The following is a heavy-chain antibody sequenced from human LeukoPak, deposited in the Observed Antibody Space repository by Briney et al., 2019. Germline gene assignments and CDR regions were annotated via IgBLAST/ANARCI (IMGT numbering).Heavy chain of an antibody. Sequence: QPGGSLRLSCTASGFTFNTFAMHWVRQAPGKGLEWGAVVWNDGNNKYYADSVKGRFTISRDNSKNTLYLHMNSLTAADTAIYYCARVRAAAPFDYWGQGTLVTVSS. V-gene: IGHV3-33*01. D-gene: IGHD6-13*01. CDR3: ARVRAAAPFDY. J-gene: IGHJ4*02. CDR1: GFTFNTFA. CDR2: VWNDGNNK.